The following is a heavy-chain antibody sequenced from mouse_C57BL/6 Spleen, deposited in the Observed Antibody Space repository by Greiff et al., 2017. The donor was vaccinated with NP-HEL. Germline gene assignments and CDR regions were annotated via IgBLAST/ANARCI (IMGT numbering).Heavy chain of an antibody. Sequence: QVQLQQSGAELVRPGTSVKVSCKASGYAFTNYLIEWVKQRPGQGLEWIGVINPGSGGTNYNEKFKGKATLTADKSSSTAYMQLSSLTSEDSAVYFCARRNYGSSPYWYFDVWGTGTTVTVSS. CDR1: GYAFTNYL. CDR2: INPGSGGT. V-gene: IGHV1-54*01. D-gene: IGHD1-1*01. J-gene: IGHJ1*03. CDR3: ARRNYGSSPYWYFDV.